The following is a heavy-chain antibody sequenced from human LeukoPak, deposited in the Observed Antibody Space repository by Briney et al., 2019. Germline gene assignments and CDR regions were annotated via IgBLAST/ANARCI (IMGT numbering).Heavy chain of an antibody. Sequence: GGSLRLSCAASGFTFSSYAMSWVRQAPGKGLDWVSGISGSGGSTYYADSVKGRFTISRDNSKNTLYLQMNSLRAEDTAVYYCATSRGSWPDYFNYWGQGTLVTVSS. CDR3: ATSRGSWPDYFNY. V-gene: IGHV3-23*01. J-gene: IGHJ4*02. CDR2: ISGSGGST. D-gene: IGHD6-13*01. CDR1: GFTFSSYA.